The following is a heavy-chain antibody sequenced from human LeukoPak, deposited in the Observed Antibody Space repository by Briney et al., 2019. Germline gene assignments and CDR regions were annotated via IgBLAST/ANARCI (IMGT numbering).Heavy chain of an antibody. Sequence: SETLSLTCTVSGDSISTSHYYWGWIRQSPGKGLEWLGSIYSSGSTYFNPSLKSRVTVSVDTSKKQFSLKLTSVTAADTAVYYCARAYCTTSVCYQYFDNWAQGTLVTVSS. J-gene: IGHJ4*02. CDR1: GDSISTSHYY. CDR2: IYSSGST. V-gene: IGHV4-39*01. D-gene: IGHD2-8*01. CDR3: ARAYCTTSVCYQYFDN.